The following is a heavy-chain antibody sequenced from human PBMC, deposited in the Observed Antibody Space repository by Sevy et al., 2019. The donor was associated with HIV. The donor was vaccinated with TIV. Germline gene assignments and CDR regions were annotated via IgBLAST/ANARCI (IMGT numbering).Heavy chain of an antibody. CDR3: ARAYGDYVGGYYFDY. V-gene: IGHV3-21*01. CDR2: ITRSSSYI. Sequence: GESLKISCAASGFIFSQYSLNWVRQAPGKGLEWVSSITRSSSYIYYASSVKGRFTIYRDNAKTSLYLQMNSLRAEDTAVYYCARAYGDYVGGYYFDYWGQGTLVTVSS. D-gene: IGHD4-17*01. J-gene: IGHJ4*02. CDR1: GFIFSQYS.